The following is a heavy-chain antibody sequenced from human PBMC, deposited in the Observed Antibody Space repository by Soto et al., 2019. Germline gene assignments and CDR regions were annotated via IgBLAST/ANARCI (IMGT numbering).Heavy chain of an antibody. CDR3: TRSRGWYTFDY. J-gene: IGHJ4*02. V-gene: IGHV3-23*01. Sequence: EVQLLESGGGLVQPGGSLRLSCAASGFTISNYAMGWVRQAPGKGLEWVSSLSGSGDNTYYADSVKGRVTISRDNSRDHSKNMLYLQMNSLRAEDTAVYYCTRSRGWYTFDYWGQGTLVPVSS. CDR1: GFTISNYA. D-gene: IGHD6-19*01. CDR2: LSGSGDNT.